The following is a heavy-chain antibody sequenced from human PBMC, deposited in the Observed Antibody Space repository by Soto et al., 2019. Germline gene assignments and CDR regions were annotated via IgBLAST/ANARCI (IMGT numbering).Heavy chain of an antibody. V-gene: IGHV4-34*01. Sequence: SETLSLTCAVYGGSFSGYYWSWIRQPPGKGLEWIGEINHSGSTNYNPSLKSRVTISVDTSKNQFSLKLSSVTAADTAVYYCARGKYYYDSSGYYHGTRVISRLHAFDIWGQGTMVTVSS. J-gene: IGHJ3*02. D-gene: IGHD3-22*01. CDR3: ARGKYYYDSSGYYHGTRVISRLHAFDI. CDR1: GGSFSGYY. CDR2: INHSGST.